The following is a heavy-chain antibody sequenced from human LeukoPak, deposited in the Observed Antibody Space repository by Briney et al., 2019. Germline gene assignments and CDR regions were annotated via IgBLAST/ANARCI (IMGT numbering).Heavy chain of an antibody. CDR1: GYSISSGYY. V-gene: IGHV4-38-2*02. CDR2: IYYSGTT. Sequence: SETLSLTCTVSGYSISSGYYWGWVRQPPGKGLEWIASIYYSGTTYYKPSLKSRLTISLDASNNQYSLKLSSVTAADTAVYYCAREDDYDAWNEFSARDYWGQGLLVTVSS. CDR3: AREDDYDAWNEFSARDY. D-gene: IGHD3-3*01. J-gene: IGHJ4*02.